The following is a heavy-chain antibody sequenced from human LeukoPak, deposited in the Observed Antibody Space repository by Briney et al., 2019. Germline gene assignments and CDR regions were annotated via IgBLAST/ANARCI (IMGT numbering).Heavy chain of an antibody. J-gene: IGHJ4*02. V-gene: IGHV3-74*01. CDR3: ARGLFAGGWYPDYFDY. Sequence: GGSLRLSCAASGFTFSSYWMHWVRHAPGKGLVWVSRINSDGSTTGYADSVKGRFAISRDNAKNTLYLQMDSLRAEDTAVYYCARGLFAGGWYPDYFDYWGQGTLVTVSS. D-gene: IGHD6-19*01. CDR1: GFTFSSYW. CDR2: INSDGSTT.